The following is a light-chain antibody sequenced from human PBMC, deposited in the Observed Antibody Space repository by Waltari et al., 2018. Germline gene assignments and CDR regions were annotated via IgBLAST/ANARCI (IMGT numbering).Light chain of an antibody. CDR2: YDS. V-gene: IGLV3-21*04. J-gene: IGLJ2*01. CDR1: NIGSKS. CDR3: QVWDSSSDHPV. Sequence: SYVLTQPPSVSVAPGKTARITCGGTNIGSKSVHWYQQQPGQAPVLVIYYDSDRPSGIPERFSGSNSGNTATLTISRVEAGDEADYYCQVWDSSSDHPVFGGGTKLTVL.